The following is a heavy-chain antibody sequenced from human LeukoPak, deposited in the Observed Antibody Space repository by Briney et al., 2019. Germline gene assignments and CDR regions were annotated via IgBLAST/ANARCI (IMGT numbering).Heavy chain of an antibody. CDR2: FSGASGNT. D-gene: IGHD6-19*01. V-gene: IGHV3-23*01. J-gene: IGHJ4*02. CDR1: GFTFSSSI. Sequence: TGGSLRLSCAASGFTFSSSIMSWVRQAPGKGLEWISTFSGASGNTYYADSVKGRFTISRDNSKNTLYLQMNSLRAEDTAVYYCAGSIAVAGTIDYWGQGTLVTVSS. CDR3: AGSIAVAGTIDY.